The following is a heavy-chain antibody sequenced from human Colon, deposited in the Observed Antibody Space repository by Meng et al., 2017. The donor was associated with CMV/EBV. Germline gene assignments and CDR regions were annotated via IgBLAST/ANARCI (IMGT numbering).Heavy chain of an antibody. CDR3: AKALSRGWPTRYGMDV. V-gene: IGHV3-23*01. J-gene: IGHJ6*02. CDR1: GFTFSSYA. D-gene: IGHD6-19*01. Sequence: GGSLRLSCEASGFTFSSYAMTWVRHAPGKGLEWVSTILGSGGSSYYADSVKGRFPISRNNSKNTLFLQMDSLRGEDTAVYYCAKALSRGWPTRYGMDVWGQGATVTVSS. CDR2: ILGSGGSS.